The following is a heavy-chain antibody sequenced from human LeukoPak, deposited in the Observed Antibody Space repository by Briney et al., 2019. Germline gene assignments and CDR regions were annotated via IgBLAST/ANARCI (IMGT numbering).Heavy chain of an antibody. D-gene: IGHD3-16*01. CDR1: GYTFTSYG. CDR3: ARVFSMLSTGGGVYNWFDP. CDR2: ISAYNGNT. J-gene: IGHJ5*02. Sequence: GASVKVSCKASGYTFTSYGISWVRQAPGQGLEWMGWISAYNGNTNYAQKLQGRVTMTTDTSTGTAYMELRSLRSDDTAVYYCARVFSMLSTGGGVYNWFDPWGQGTLVTVSS. V-gene: IGHV1-18*01.